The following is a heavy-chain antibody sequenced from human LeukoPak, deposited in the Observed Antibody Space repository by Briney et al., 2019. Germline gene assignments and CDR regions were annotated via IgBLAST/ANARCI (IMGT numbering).Heavy chain of an antibody. CDR3: ARGGMSDYYDSSGYVAAYYYYGMDV. V-gene: IGHV1-2*02. D-gene: IGHD3-22*01. CDR1: GYTFTGYY. Sequence: ASVKVSCKASGYTFTGYYMHWVRQAPGQGLEWMGWINPNSGGTNYAQKFQGRVTMTRDTSISTAYMELSRLRSDDTAVYYCARGGMSDYYDSSGYVAAYYYYGMDVWGQGTTVTVSS. CDR2: INPNSGGT. J-gene: IGHJ6*02.